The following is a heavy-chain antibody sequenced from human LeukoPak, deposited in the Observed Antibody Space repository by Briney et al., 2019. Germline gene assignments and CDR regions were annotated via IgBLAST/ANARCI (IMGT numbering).Heavy chain of an antibody. J-gene: IGHJ6*03. CDR2: ISAYNGHT. Sequence: ASVKVPCKASGYTFTTYGISWVRQAPGQGLEWMGWISAYNGHTNYAQKLQGRVTMTTDASTTTAYMELRRLRSDDTAVYYCVRDGHRLYDYYYNFMDVWGKGTTVTVSS. CDR3: VRDGHRLYDYYYNFMDV. V-gene: IGHV1-18*01. D-gene: IGHD2-2*02. CDR1: GYTFTTYG.